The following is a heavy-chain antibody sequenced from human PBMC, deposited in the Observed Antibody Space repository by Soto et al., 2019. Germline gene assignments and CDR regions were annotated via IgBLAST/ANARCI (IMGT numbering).Heavy chain of an antibody. D-gene: IGHD3-16*01. J-gene: IGHJ4*02. CDR1: GYTFTSFG. CDR3: ARDLVVRGDRFDF. CDR2: ISTYSGNT. Sequence: QVQLVQSGAEVKKPGASVKISCKASGYTFTSFGISWVRQAPGQGLEWMGWISTYSGNTDYAQKFQGRVVMTTDTSTNTAYMELRSLRSDDTAVYYCARDLVVRGDRFDFWGQGTLVPVSS. V-gene: IGHV1-18*01.